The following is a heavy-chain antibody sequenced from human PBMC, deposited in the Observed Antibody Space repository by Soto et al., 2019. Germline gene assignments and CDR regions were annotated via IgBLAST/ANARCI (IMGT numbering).Heavy chain of an antibody. CDR2: ISGSGGGT. CDR3: AKSRGSGSYFNPSDAFDF. V-gene: IGHV3-23*01. J-gene: IGHJ3*01. CDR1: GFTFSSYA. Sequence: LRLSCAASGFTFSSYAMSWVRQAPGKGLEWVSSISGSGGGTYYADSVKGRFTISRDNSKNTLSLQMNSLRAEDTAVYYCAKSRGSGSYFNPSDAFDFWGQGTMVTVSS. D-gene: IGHD3-10*01.